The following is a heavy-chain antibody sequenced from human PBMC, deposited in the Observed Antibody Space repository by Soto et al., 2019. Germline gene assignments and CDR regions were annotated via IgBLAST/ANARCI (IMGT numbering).Heavy chain of an antibody. J-gene: IGHJ5*02. CDR3: AKIRRLEWLSNSNWFDP. CDR1: GFTFSSYG. V-gene: IGHV3-30*18. CDR2: ISYDGSNK. D-gene: IGHD3-3*01. Sequence: QVQLVESGGGVVQPGRSLRLSCAASGFTFSSYGMHWVRQAPGKGLEWVAVISYDGSNKYYADSVKGRFTISRDNSKNTLYLQMNSLRAEDTAVYYCAKIRRLEWLSNSNWFDPWGQGTLVTVSS.